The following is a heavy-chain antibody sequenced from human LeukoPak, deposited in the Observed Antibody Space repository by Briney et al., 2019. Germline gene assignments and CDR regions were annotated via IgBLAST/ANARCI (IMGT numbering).Heavy chain of an antibody. CDR3: ARALVFPNPLFDY. CDR2: ISSSSSYI. J-gene: IGHJ4*02. Sequence: PGGSLRLSCAASGFTFSSYSMNWVRQAPGKGLEWVSSISSSSSYIYYADSVKGRFTISRDNAKNSLYLQMNSLRAEDTAVYYCARALVFPNPLFDYWGQGTLVTVSS. V-gene: IGHV3-21*01. CDR1: GFTFSSYS. D-gene: IGHD2-21*01.